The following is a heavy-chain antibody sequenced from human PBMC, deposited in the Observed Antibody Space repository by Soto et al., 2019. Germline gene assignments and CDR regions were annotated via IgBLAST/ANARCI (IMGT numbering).Heavy chain of an antibody. D-gene: IGHD6-13*01. CDR2: IDPSDSYT. J-gene: IGHJ4*02. V-gene: IGHV5-10-1*01. Sequence: PGETLKISCKGSVYSFTSYWITWVRQMPGKGLEWMGRIDPSDSYTNYSPSFQGHVTISADKSISTAYLQWSSLKASDTAMYYCATQATIAAPPDYWGQGTLVTVSS. CDR1: VYSFTSYW. CDR3: ATQATIAAPPDY.